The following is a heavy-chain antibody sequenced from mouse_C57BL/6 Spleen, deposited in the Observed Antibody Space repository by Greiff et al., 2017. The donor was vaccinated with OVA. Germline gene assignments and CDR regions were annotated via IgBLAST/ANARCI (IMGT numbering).Heavy chain of an antibody. Sequence: EVQLVESGPGLVKPSQSLSLTCSVTGYSITSGYYWNWIRQFPGNKLEWMGYISYDGSNNYNPSLKNRISITRDTSKNQFFLKLNSVTTEDTATYYCARCGANWDCFDYWGQGTTLTVSS. V-gene: IGHV3-6*01. J-gene: IGHJ2*01. CDR3: ARCGANWDCFDY. CDR1: GYSITSGYY. CDR2: ISYDGSN. D-gene: IGHD4-1*01.